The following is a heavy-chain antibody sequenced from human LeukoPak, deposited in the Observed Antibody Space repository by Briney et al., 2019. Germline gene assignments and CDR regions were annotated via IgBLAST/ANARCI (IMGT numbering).Heavy chain of an antibody. CDR2: MNPNSVNT. V-gene: IGHV1-8*01. CDR1: GYTFTSYD. CDR3: ASRGRGLLKGSRDFDP. Sequence: ASVKVSCKPAGYTFTSYDINWVRQATGQGLGWMGWMNPNSVNTGYAQKFQGRVTMTRNTSIGTAYMELSSLRSEDTAVYYCASRGRGLLKGSRDFDPWGQGTLVTVSS. D-gene: IGHD1-26*01. J-gene: IGHJ5*02.